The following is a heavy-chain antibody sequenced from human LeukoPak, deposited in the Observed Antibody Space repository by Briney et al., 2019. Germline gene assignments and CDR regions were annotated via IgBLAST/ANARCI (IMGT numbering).Heavy chain of an antibody. CDR1: GGSFSGYY. D-gene: IGHD2-2*01. CDR2: INHSGST. Sequence: PSETLSLTCAVYGGSFSGYYWSWIRQPPGKGLEWIGEINHSGSTNYNPSLKSRVTISVDTSKNQFSLKLSSVTAADTAVYYCARVGYCSSTSCRDAFDIWDQGTMVTVSS. CDR3: ARVGYCSSTSCRDAFDI. V-gene: IGHV4-34*01. J-gene: IGHJ3*02.